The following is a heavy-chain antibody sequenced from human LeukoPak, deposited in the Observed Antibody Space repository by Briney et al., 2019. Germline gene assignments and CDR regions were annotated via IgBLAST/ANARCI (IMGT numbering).Heavy chain of an antibody. J-gene: IGHJ5*02. D-gene: IGHD2-15*01. CDR2: ISYDGSTK. Sequence: LRLSCAASGFTFSTYAMHWVRQAPGKGLEWVAVISYDGSTKYYADSVKGRFTISRDNSKNTLFLQMNSLRAEDTAVYYCAKDELGIGYRSGGSCWSPNWFDPWGQGTLVTVSS. CDR3: AKDELGIGYRSGGSCWSPNWFDP. CDR1: GFTFSTYA. V-gene: IGHV3-30*18.